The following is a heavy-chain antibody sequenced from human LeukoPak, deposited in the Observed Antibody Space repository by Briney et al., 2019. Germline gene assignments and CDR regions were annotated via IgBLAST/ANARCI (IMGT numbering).Heavy chain of an antibody. CDR1: GGTFSSYT. D-gene: IGHD3-3*01. V-gene: IGHV1-69*02. J-gene: IGHJ3*02. CDR3: AQYDFWSGYLADDAFDI. Sequence: SVKVSCKASGGTFSSYTIGWVRQAPEQGLEWMGRIIPILGIANYAQKFQGRVTITADKSTSTAYMELSSLRSEDTAVYYCAQYDFWSGYLADDAFDIWGQGTMVTVSS. CDR2: IIPILGIA.